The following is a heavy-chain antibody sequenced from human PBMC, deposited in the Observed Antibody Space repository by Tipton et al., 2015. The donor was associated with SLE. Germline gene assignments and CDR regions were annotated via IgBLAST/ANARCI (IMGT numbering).Heavy chain of an antibody. V-gene: IGHV4-61*09. Sequence: TLSLTCTVSGGSISSGDYYWSWIRQPAGKGLEWIGHISTSGSTYYNPSLKSRVPISVDTSKNQFSLKVTSVTAADTAVYYCAGTWNSSSIYYYYGLDVWGQGTTVTVSS. D-gene: IGHD6-13*01. J-gene: IGHJ6*02. CDR1: GGSISSGDYY. CDR3: AGTWNSSSIYYYYGLDV. CDR2: ISTSGST.